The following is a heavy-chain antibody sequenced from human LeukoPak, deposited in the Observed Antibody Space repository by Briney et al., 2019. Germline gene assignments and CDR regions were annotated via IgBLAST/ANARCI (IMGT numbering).Heavy chain of an antibody. J-gene: IGHJ1*01. D-gene: IGHD5-18*01. CDR2: IYPGDSDT. CDR3: ARGPYGYGEYFQH. V-gene: IGHV5-51*01. CDR1: GYSFTSYW. Sequence: GESLKISCKGSGYSFTSYWIGWVLQMPGKDLEWMGIIYPGDSDTRYSPSFQGQVTISADKSISTAYLQWSSLKASDTAMYYCARGPYGYGEYFQHWGQGTLVTVSS.